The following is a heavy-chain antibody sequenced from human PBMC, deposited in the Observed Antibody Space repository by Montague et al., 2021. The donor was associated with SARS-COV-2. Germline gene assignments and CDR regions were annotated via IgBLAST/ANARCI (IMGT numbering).Heavy chain of an antibody. V-gene: IGHV3-20*04. CDR3: ARVRVEATIDY. CDR1: GFTFTDYT. Sequence: SLRLSCAASGFTFTDYTMNWVRQVPGKGLEWVSGINRNGGNTGYADSVKGRFTISRDNAKNSLYLQMNSLRDEDTAFYYCARVRVEATIDYWGQGTLVTVSS. D-gene: IGHD1-26*01. CDR2: INRNGGNT. J-gene: IGHJ4*02.